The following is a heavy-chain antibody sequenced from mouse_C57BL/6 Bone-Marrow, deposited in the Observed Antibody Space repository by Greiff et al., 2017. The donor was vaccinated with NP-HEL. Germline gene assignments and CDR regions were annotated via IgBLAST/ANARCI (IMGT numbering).Heavy chain of an antibody. J-gene: IGHJ2*01. Sequence: EVQLQESGGGLVKPGGSLKLSCAASGFTFSDYGMHWVRQAPEKGLEWVAYISSGSSTIYYADTVKGRFTISRDNAKNTLFLQMTSLRSEDTAMYYCAIITTDYWGQGTTLTVSS. D-gene: IGHD1-1*01. V-gene: IGHV5-17*01. CDR2: ISSGSSTI. CDR3: AIITTDY. CDR1: GFTFSDYG.